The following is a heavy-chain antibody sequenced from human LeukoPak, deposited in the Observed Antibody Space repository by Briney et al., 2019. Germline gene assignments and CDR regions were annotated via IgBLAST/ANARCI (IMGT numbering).Heavy chain of an antibody. J-gene: IGHJ4*02. CDR1: GFSFSGYV. CDR3: ARDYSLEWFGELCADY. V-gene: IGHV3-30*02. CDR2: IRYDESNI. D-gene: IGHD3-10*01. Sequence: GGSLRLSCAASGFSFSGYVMHWVRQAPGKGLEWVAFIRYDESNIYYIDSVKGRFTISRDNAKNSLYLQMNSLRAEDTAVYYCARDYSLEWFGELCADYWGQGTLVTVSS.